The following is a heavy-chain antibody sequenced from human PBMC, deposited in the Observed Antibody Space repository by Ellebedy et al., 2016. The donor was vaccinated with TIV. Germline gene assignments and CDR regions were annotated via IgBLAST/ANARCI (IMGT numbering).Heavy chain of an antibody. CDR2: ISTIGKYI. Sequence: PGGSLRLSCTASGFTFSSFTMNWVRQVPGKGLEWVSSISTIGKYINVADSVKGRFTVSRDNTKNSLYLEMSSLRVEDTAIYYCARPAATYSSSWYDFDCWGQGTLVTVSS. V-gene: IGHV3-21*01. D-gene: IGHD6-13*01. CDR3: ARPAATYSSSWYDFDC. J-gene: IGHJ4*02. CDR1: GFTFSSFT.